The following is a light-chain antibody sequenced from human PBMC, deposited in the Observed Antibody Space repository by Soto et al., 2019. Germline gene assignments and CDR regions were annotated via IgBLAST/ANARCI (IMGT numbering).Light chain of an antibody. CDR2: GAS. Sequence: EIVMTQSPATLSVSPGERATLSSRASQSVRSNLAWYQQNPGQAPRLLIYGASTRATAIPARFSGSESGTEFTLTISSLQSEDFAVYYCQQYYSWPLTFGGGTKVDI. CDR1: QSVRSN. V-gene: IGKV3-15*01. CDR3: QQYYSWPLT. J-gene: IGKJ4*01.